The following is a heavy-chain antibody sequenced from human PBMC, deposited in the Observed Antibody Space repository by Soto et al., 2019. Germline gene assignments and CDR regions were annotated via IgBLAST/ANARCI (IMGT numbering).Heavy chain of an antibody. CDR2: ISSSGSTI. D-gene: IGHD1-26*01. CDR3: ARELREPWFDP. CDR1: GFTFSDYY. V-gene: IGHV3-11*01. J-gene: IGHJ5*02. Sequence: LRLSCAASGFTFSDYYMSWIRQAPGKGLEWVSYISSSGSTIYYADSVKGRFTISRDNAKNSPYLQMNSLRAEDTAVYYCARELREPWFDPWGQGTLVTVSS.